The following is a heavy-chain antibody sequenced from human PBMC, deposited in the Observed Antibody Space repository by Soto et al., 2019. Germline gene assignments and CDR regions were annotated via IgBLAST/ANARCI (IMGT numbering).Heavy chain of an antibody. CDR3: AKAMGLDYAEYFDL. CDR1: GFTFSSYG. D-gene: IGHD4-17*01. CDR2: ISYDGSNK. J-gene: IGHJ2*01. V-gene: IGHV3-30*18. Sequence: SLRLSCAASGFTFSSYGMHWVRQAPVKGLEWVAVISYDGSNKYYADSVKGRFTISRDNSKNTLYLQMNSLRAEDTAVYYCAKAMGLDYAEYFDLWGRGTLVTVSS.